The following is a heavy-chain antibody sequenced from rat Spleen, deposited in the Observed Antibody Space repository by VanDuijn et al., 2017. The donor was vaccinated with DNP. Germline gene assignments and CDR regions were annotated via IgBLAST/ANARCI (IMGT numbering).Heavy chain of an antibody. Sequence: EVQLQESGPGLVKPSQSLSLTCSVTDYSITSSYRWYWIRKFPGNKLEWMGSVNSAGTTNYNPSLKSRISITRDTSKNPFFLQLNSVTTEDTATYYCARNYGYNSLYAMDAWGQGTSVTVSS. CDR2: VNSAGTT. J-gene: IGHJ4*01. D-gene: IGHD1-9*01. CDR3: ARNYGYNSLYAMDA. CDR1: DYSITSSYR. V-gene: IGHV3-3*01.